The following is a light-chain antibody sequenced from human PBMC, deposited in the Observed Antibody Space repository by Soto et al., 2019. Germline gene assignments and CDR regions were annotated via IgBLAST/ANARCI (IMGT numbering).Light chain of an antibody. Sequence: EIVLTQSPATLSLSPGERATLSCRASQSVSSYLAWYQQKPGQAPRLLIYDASNRATGIPARFSGSGSGTDFPLTISSLEPEDFGVYYCQQRSNWPWTFGQGTKVEIK. CDR1: QSVSSY. J-gene: IGKJ1*01. V-gene: IGKV3-11*01. CDR3: QQRSNWPWT. CDR2: DAS.